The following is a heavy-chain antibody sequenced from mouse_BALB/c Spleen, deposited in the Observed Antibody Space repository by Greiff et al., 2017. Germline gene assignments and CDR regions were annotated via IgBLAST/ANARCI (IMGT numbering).Heavy chain of an antibody. Sequence: EVQLQQSGPGLVKPSQSLSLTCTVTGYSITSDYAWNWIRQFPGNKLEWMGYISYSGSTSYSPSLKSRISITRDTSKNQFFLQLNSVTTEDTATYYCARIVATDYFDYWGQGTTLTVSS. J-gene: IGHJ2*01. D-gene: IGHD1-1*01. CDR3: ARIVATDYFDY. V-gene: IGHV3-2*02. CDR2: ISYSGST. CDR1: GYSITSDYA.